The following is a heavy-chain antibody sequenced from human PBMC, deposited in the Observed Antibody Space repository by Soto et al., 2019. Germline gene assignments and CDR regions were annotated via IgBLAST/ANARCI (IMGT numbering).Heavy chain of an antibody. CDR3: ATVEGDPLLQNY. V-gene: IGHV3-23*01. CDR2: ISASGGTT. Sequence: GESLRLSCAASGFTFRSYAMNWVRQAPGQGLEWVSAISASGGTTYYADSVKGRFTISRDNSKNTLYLQMNSLRAEDTAVYYCATVEGDPLLQNYWGRGTLVTVSS. D-gene: IGHD2-21*02. J-gene: IGHJ4*02. CDR1: GFTFRSYA.